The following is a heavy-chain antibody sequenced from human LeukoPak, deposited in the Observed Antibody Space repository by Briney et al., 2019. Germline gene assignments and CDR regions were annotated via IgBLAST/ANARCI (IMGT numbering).Heavy chain of an antibody. J-gene: IGHJ4*02. D-gene: IGHD3-10*01. CDR3: ARVPRVWFGEYTDY. Sequence: PGGSLRLSCAASGFTVSSNYMSWVCQAPGKGLEWVSVIYSGGSTYYADSVKGRFTISRDNSKNTLYLQMNSLRAEDTAVYYCARVPRVWFGEYTDYWGQGTLVTVSS. V-gene: IGHV3-66*01. CDR1: GFTVSSNY. CDR2: IYSGGST.